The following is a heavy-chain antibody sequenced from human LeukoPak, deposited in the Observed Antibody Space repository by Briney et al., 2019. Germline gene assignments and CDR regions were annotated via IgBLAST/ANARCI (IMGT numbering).Heavy chain of an antibody. CDR2: IYPADSDT. CDR3: ARLSDYRNYNYYIDA. CDR1: GFRFLNNW. J-gene: IGHJ6*03. Sequence: GESLKISCEGSGFRFLNNWIGWVRQRPGKGLEWMGIIYPADSDTRYTPSFQGQVTISADKSINTAYLQWSSLKASDTGLYYCARLSDYRNYNYYIDAWGKGTTVTVSS. V-gene: IGHV5-51*01. D-gene: IGHD4-11*01.